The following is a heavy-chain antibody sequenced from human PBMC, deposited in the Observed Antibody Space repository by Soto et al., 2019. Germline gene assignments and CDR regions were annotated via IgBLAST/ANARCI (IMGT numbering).Heavy chain of an antibody. CDR1: GFTVRSDW. J-gene: IGHJ3*02. CDR3: ARVLRYFDWFGPHAFDI. CDR2: IHQDGSEK. D-gene: IGHD3-9*01. V-gene: IGHV3-7*05. Sequence: TCIAIGFTVRSDWMTWVRQAPGKKLEWVDNIHQDGSEKFYVDSVKGRFTISRDNAKNSLYLQMNSLRAEDTAVYYCARVLRYFDWFGPHAFDILGQGSMVIVSS.